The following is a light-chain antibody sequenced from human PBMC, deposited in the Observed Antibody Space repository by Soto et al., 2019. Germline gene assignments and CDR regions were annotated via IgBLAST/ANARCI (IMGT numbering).Light chain of an antibody. CDR3: SSYTSSTTLV. Sequence: QSALTQSASVSGSPGQSITISCTGTSSDVGAYNYVSWYQQQPGKAPKLMIYEVSNRPSGVSNRFSGSKSGNTASLTISGLQAEDEADYYCSSYTSSTTLVFGGGTKLTVL. CDR1: SSDVGAYNY. J-gene: IGLJ2*01. V-gene: IGLV2-14*01. CDR2: EVS.